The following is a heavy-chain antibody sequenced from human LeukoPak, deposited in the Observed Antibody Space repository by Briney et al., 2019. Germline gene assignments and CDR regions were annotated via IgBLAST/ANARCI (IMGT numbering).Heavy chain of an antibody. CDR2: INPNSGGT. J-gene: IGHJ3*02. D-gene: IGHD5-12*01. Sequence: ASVKVSCKASGYTFTGYYMHWVRQAPGQGLEWMGWINPNSGGTNYAQKLQGRVTMTTDTSTSTAYMELRSLRSDDTAVYYCARDLDYSKAFDIWGQGTMVTVSS. V-gene: IGHV1-2*02. CDR1: GYTFTGYY. CDR3: ARDLDYSKAFDI.